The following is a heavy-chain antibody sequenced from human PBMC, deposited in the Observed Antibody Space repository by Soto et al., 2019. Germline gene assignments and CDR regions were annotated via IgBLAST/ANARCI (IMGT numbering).Heavy chain of an antibody. Sequence: EVHLVESGGDLVQPGGSLRLSCAASGFSFSSFSMNWVRQAPGKGLEWVSYISGGGTTTYYADSVKGRLTISRADAKISLHLQMNSLPAEDTAVYYCASLGDYASGRYWGQGTLVTVSS. V-gene: IGHV3-48*04. CDR2: ISGGGTTT. CDR3: ASLGDYASGRY. CDR1: GFSFSSFS. D-gene: IGHD3-10*01. J-gene: IGHJ4*02.